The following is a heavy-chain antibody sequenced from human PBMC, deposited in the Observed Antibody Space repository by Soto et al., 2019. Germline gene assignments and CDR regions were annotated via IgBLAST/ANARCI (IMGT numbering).Heavy chain of an antibody. V-gene: IGHV4-59*01. CDR3: ARDIAAAGQNWFDP. CDR1: GGSISSYY. D-gene: IGHD6-13*01. CDR2: IYYSGST. Sequence: SETLSLTCTFSGGSISSYYWSLIRQPPGKGLEWIGYIYYSGSTNYNPSLKSRVTISVDTSKNQFSLKLSSVTAADTAVYYCARDIAAAGQNWFDPWGQGTLVTVSS. J-gene: IGHJ5*02.